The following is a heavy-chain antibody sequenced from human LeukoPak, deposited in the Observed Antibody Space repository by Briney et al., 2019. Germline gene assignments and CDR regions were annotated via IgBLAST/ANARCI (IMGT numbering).Heavy chain of an antibody. CDR1: GYSFTSYW. D-gene: IGHD3-10*01. J-gene: IGHJ3*02. V-gene: IGHV5-10-1*01. CDR2: IDPSDSYT. Sequence: KPGESLRISCKGSGYSFTSYWISWVRQMPGKGLEWMGRIDPSDSYTNYSPSFQGHVTISADKSISTAYLQWSSLKASDTAMYYCAKPGRGYCYGSGSYPVAFDIWGQGTMVTVSS. CDR3: AKPGRGYCYGSGSYPVAFDI.